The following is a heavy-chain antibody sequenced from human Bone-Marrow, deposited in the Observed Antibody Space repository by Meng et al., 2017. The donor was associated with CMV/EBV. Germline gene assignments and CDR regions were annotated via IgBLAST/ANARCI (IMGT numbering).Heavy chain of an antibody. V-gene: IGHV4-34*01. J-gene: IGHJ5*02. CDR3: ARLLRFLRDWFDP. CDR2: INHSGST. CDR1: GGSFSGYY. D-gene: IGHD3-3*01. Sequence: SQTLSLTCAVYGGSFSGYYWSWIRQPPGKGLEWIGEINHSGSTNYNPSLKSRVTISVDTSKNQFSLKLCSVTAADTAVYYCARLLRFLRDWFDPWGQGTLVTVSS.